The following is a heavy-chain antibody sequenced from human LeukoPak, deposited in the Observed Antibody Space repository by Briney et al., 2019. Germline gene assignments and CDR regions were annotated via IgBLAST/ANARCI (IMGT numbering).Heavy chain of an antibody. CDR2: ISAYNGNT. J-gene: IGHJ4*02. V-gene: IGHV1-18*01. Sequence: ASVKVSCKASGYTFTSYGISWVRQAPGQGLEWMGWISAYNGNTNYAQKLQGRVTMTTDTSTSTAYMELRSLRSDDTAVYYCARNCGGDCYSPYSNDYWGQGTLVTVSS. D-gene: IGHD2-21*02. CDR1: GYTFTSYG. CDR3: ARNCGGDCYSPYSNDY.